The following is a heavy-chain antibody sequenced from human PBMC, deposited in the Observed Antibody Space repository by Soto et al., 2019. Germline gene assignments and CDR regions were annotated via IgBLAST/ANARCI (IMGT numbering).Heavy chain of an antibody. CDR3: ARDNHYYGMNL. CDR1: GFIFRSYR. V-gene: IGHV3-21*02. J-gene: IGHJ6*02. Sequence: EVLLVESGGGLVKPGGSLRLSCAASGFIFRSYRMNWVRQAPGKGLEWVSSISSSSTYIYYADSLKGRFTISRDNAKNSLYLHMNSLRDEDTGVYFCARDNHYYGMNLWGQGTTVTVSS. CDR2: ISSSSTYI.